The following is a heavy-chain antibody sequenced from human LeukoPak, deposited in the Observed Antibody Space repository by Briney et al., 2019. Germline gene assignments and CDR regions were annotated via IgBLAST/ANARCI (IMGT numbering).Heavy chain of an antibody. Sequence: GGSLRLSCAASGFTFSDYWMHWVRQAPGKGLVWVSIINTDTRGTYYADSVKGRFTISRDNAKNTLYLQMNSLRAEDTAVYYCARDGPAVIFFGYFEYWGQGTLVTVSS. D-gene: IGHD2-21*01. J-gene: IGHJ4*02. CDR2: INTDTRGT. V-gene: IGHV3-74*01. CDR3: ARDGPAVIFFGYFEY. CDR1: GFTFSDYW.